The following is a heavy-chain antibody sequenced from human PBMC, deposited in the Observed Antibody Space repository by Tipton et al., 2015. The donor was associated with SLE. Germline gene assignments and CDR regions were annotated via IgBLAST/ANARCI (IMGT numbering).Heavy chain of an antibody. CDR1: GGSISSYY. Sequence: LRLSCTVSGGSISSYYWSWIRQPPGKGLEWIGYIYYSGSTNYNPSLKSRVTISVDTSKNQFSLKVSSVTAADTAVYYCARDQGKVGIAYWGQGTLVTVSS. D-gene: IGHD1-26*01. J-gene: IGHJ4*02. CDR3: ARDQGKVGIAY. V-gene: IGHV4-59*01. CDR2: IYYSGST.